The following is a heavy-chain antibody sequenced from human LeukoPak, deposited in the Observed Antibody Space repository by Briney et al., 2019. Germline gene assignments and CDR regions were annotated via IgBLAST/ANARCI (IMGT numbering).Heavy chain of an antibody. J-gene: IGHJ4*02. D-gene: IGHD4-17*01. CDR3: AKDSWYGDPPQANDH. V-gene: IGHV3-23*01. CDR2: ISGSGGST. CDR1: GFTFSNYV. Sequence: PGGSLRLSCAASGFTFSNYVMSWVRQAPGKGLEWVSTISGSGGSTYYADSVKGRFTISRDNSKNTLYLQMNSLRAEDTAVYYCAKDSWYGDPPQANDHWGQGTLVTVSS.